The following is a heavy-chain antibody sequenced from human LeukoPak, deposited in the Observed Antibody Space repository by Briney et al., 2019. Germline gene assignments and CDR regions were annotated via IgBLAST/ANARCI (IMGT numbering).Heavy chain of an antibody. CDR3: ARRNPPDEDY. Sequence: SETLSLTCAVYGGSFSDYYWNWIRQSPGKGLEWIGEINHSGSTNYNPSLKSRVTISVDTSKNQFSLKLNSVTAADTAVYYCARRNPPDEDYWGQGTLVTVSS. CDR1: GGSFSDYY. V-gene: IGHV4-34*01. J-gene: IGHJ4*02. CDR2: INHSGST.